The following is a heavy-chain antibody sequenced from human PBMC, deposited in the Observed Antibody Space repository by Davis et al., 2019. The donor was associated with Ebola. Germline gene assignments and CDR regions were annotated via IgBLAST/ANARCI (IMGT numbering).Heavy chain of an antibody. V-gene: IGHV3-23*01. CDR1: GFTFSSYA. J-gene: IGHJ4*02. D-gene: IGHD6-19*01. CDR2: ISGSGGST. Sequence: GESLKISCAASGFTFSSYAMSWVRQAPGKGLEWVSAISGSGGSTYYADSVKGRFTISRDNSKNTLYLQMNSLRAEDTAVYYCANPIAVAGYYFDYWGQGTLVTVSS. CDR3: ANPIAVAGYYFDY.